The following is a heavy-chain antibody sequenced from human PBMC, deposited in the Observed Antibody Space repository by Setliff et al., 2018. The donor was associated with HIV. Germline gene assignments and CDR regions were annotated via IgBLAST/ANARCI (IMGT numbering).Heavy chain of an antibody. CDR1: GDTFADSG. Sequence: VASVKVSCKASGDTFADSGIHWVRQAPGQGLEWMGCISPYNLNTAYAQKLQGRVTMTTDASTSTAYMELRSLTSDDTAVYYCARCPPVPLGFDMWGQGTMVTVSS. D-gene: IGHD2-2*01. CDR3: ARCPPVPLGFDM. CDR2: ISPYNLNT. J-gene: IGHJ3*02. V-gene: IGHV1-18*01.